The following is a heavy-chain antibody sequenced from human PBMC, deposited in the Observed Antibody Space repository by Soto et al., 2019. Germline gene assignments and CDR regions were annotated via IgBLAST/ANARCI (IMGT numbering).Heavy chain of an antibody. J-gene: IGHJ5*02. CDR1: GGSISSYY. Sequence: SEALSLTCTVSGGSISSYYWSWIRQPPGKGLEWIGYIYYSGSTNYNPSLKSRVTISVDTSKNQFSLKLSSVTAADTAVYYCARVVMNWFDPWGQGTLVTVSS. D-gene: IGHD3-22*01. CDR2: IYYSGST. CDR3: ARVVMNWFDP. V-gene: IGHV4-59*01.